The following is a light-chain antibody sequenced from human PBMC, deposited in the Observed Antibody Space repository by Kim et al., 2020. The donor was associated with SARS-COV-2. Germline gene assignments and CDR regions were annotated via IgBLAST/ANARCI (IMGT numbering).Light chain of an antibody. CDR1: TGAVTSGYY. Sequence: QAVVTQEPSLTVSPGGTATLTCSSNTGAVTSGYYPNWFQLKPGQAPRSMIHTASGRHSWTPARFSGSLLGGKAALTLSGVQPEDEAEYYCLLYYGGVWVFGGGTKLTVL. CDR2: TAS. V-gene: IGLV7-43*01. J-gene: IGLJ3*02. CDR3: LLYYGGVWV.